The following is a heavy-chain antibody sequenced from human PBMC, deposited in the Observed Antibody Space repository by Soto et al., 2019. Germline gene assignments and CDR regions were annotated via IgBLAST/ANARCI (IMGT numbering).Heavy chain of an antibody. J-gene: IGHJ4*02. CDR3: AISQDRGGRTTFIY. D-gene: IGHD3-16*01. V-gene: IGHV3-9*01. CDR2: INWKSDI. Sequence: GGSLRLSCAVSGFTFDDNAMHWVRQAPEKGLEWVSGINWKSDIGYADSVKGRVTISRDNAENSLYLQMNSLRAEDTALYYYAISQDRGGRTTFIYWGQGTQVTVSS. CDR1: GFTFDDNA.